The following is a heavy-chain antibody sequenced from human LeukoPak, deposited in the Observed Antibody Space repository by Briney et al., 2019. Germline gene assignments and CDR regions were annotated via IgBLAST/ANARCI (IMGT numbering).Heavy chain of an antibody. CDR1: GFTFSSFA. Sequence: GGSLRLSCAASGFTFSSFAMHWVRQAPGKGLEWVAVISYDGSNKYYADAVKGRFTISRDNSKNTLYLQMNSLRAEDTAVYYCAKGSSSYPSWFDPWGQGTLVTVSP. D-gene: IGHD6-13*01. CDR2: ISYDGSNK. CDR3: AKGSSSYPSWFDP. J-gene: IGHJ5*02. V-gene: IGHV3-30-3*01.